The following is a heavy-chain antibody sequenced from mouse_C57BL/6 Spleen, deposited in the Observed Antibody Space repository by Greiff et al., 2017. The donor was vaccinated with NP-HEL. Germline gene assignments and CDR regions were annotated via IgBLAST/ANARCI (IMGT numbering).Heavy chain of an antibody. CDR2: IYPYNGVT. D-gene: IGHD2-4*01. V-gene: IGHV1-31*01. J-gene: IGHJ2*01. CDR3: ARGSYDYAGLASNFDD. CDR1: GYSFTGYY. Sequence: EVKLQQSGPELVKPGASVKISCKASGYSFTGYYMHWVKQSHGNILDWIGYIYPYNGVTSYNQKFKGKATLTVDKSSSTADMELHSLTSEDSAVDYCARGSYDYAGLASNFDDWGQGTTLTVSS.